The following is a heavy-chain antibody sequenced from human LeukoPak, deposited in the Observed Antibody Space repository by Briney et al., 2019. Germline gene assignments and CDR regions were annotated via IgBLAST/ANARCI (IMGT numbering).Heavy chain of an antibody. Sequence: GASVKVSCKASGYSFTGYYIHWVRQAPGQGLEWMGWINPNNGGTNFAQKFQGRVTMTRDTSISTAYMELSRLRSDDTAIYYCAKDQNTGYANNWFGPWGQGTLVTVSS. CDR1: GYSFTGYY. D-gene: IGHD5-12*01. V-gene: IGHV1-2*02. CDR2: INPNNGGT. J-gene: IGHJ5*02. CDR3: AKDQNTGYANNWFGP.